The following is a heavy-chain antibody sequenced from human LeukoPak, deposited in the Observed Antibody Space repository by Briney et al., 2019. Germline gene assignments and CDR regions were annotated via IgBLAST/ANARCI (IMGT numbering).Heavy chain of an antibody. D-gene: IGHD3-10*01. CDR2: IYYSGST. CDR3: ARVPRYGSGSYYSPNYYFDS. Sequence: SETLSLTCTVSGGSISSSSYYWGWIRQPPGKGLEWIGSIYYSGSTYYNPSLKSRVTISVDTSKNQFSLKLSSVTAADTAVYYCARVPRYGSGSYYSPNYYFDSWGQGTLVTVSS. V-gene: IGHV4-39*07. CDR1: GGSISSSSYY. J-gene: IGHJ4*02.